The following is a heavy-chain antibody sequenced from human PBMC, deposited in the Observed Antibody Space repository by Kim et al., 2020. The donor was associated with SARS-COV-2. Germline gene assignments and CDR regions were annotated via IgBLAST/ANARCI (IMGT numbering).Heavy chain of an antibody. CDR3: ASDFS. V-gene: IGHV3-7*03. J-gene: IGHJ4*02. CDR2: IKADGREK. CDR1: GFTFSTYW. Sequence: GGSLRLSCSASGFTFSTYWMNWVRQAPGKGLEWVANIKADGREKYYVDSVKGGFSIARDNAENSLYLQMNSLRVDDTAVYYCASDFSWGQGILVTVSS.